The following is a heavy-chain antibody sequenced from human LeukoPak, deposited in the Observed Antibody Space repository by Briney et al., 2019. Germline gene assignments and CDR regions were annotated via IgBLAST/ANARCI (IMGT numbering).Heavy chain of an antibody. Sequence: AGGSLRLSCAASGFTFSSFDMHWVRQPTGQSLEWVSTIGTASDTYYPGSVEGRFTLSRDNAKNSLYLQMNSLTAGDTAVYYCARGPPRGKYYYMDVWGKGTTVTVSS. D-gene: IGHD1-1*01. J-gene: IGHJ6*03. V-gene: IGHV3-13*01. CDR3: ARGPPRGKYYYMDV. CDR1: GFTFSSFD. CDR2: IGTASDT.